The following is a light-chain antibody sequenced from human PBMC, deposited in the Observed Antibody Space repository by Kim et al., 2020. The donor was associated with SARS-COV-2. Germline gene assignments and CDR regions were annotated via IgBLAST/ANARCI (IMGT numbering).Light chain of an antibody. V-gene: IGKV1-12*01. CDR1: QGIRTF. CDR2: AAS. CDR3: QQADTFPLT. Sequence: SASVGDRVTITCRASQGIRTFLAWYQQRPGKAPRLLIYAASSLHSGVPSRFSGSGSGTRFTLTISSLQPEDFGTYYCQQADTFPLTFGQGTKLEI. J-gene: IGKJ2*01.